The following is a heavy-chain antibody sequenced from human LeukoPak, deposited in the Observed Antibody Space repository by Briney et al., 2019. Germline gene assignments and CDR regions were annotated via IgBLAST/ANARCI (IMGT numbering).Heavy chain of an antibody. V-gene: IGHV3-21*01. D-gene: IGHD6-13*01. Sequence: GGSLRLSCAASGFTFSSYSMNWVRQAPGKGLEWVSSISSSSSYIYYADSVKGRFTISRDNAKNSLYLQMNSLRAEDTAVYYCAREQQLEGGDFDYWGQGTLVTVSS. CDR1: GFTFSSYS. CDR3: AREQQLEGGDFDY. CDR2: ISSSSSYI. J-gene: IGHJ4*02.